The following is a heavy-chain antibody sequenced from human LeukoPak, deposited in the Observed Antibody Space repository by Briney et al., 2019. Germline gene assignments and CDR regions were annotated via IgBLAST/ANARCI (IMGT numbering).Heavy chain of an antibody. D-gene: IGHD3-10*01. CDR2: VYYTGSA. CDR1: GGSISSTSYH. J-gene: IGHJ5*02. Sequence: PSETLSLTCTVSGGSISSTSYHWAWIRQPPGKGLEWIATVYYTGSAYYNPSLEGRVTISVDTSKSQFSLKLSSVTTADTALYYCARYASGSYYWFDPWGQGTLVTVSS. V-gene: IGHV4-39*01. CDR3: ARYASGSYYWFDP.